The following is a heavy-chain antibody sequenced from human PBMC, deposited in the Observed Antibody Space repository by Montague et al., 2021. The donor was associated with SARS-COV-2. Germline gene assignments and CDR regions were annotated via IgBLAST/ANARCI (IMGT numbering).Heavy chain of an antibody. D-gene: IGHD5-12*01. Sequence: SETLSLTCTVSGGSIDSFYWSWIRRPPGKGLEWIGCIFHSGRTYYNPSRKSRVSMSVDTSKNQVSLRLSSLTAADTAVYYCAGDRGRFWHFDLWGRGTLVTVSS. CDR1: GGSIDSFY. CDR2: IFHSGRT. V-gene: IGHV4-59*01. CDR3: AGDRGRFWHFDL. J-gene: IGHJ2*01.